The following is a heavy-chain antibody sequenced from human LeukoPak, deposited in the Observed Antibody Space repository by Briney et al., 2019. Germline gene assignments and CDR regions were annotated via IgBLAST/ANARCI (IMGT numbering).Heavy chain of an antibody. CDR3: AKDQMYYDFWSGSFDY. J-gene: IGHJ4*02. CDR1: GFTVSSNY. V-gene: IGHV3-66*01. CDR2: IYSGGST. Sequence: PGGSLRLSCAASGFTVSSNYMSWVRQAPGKGLEWVSVIYSGGSTYYADSVKGRFTISRDNSKNTLYLQMNSLRAEDTAVYYCAKDQMYYDFWSGSFDYWGQGTLVTVSS. D-gene: IGHD3-3*01.